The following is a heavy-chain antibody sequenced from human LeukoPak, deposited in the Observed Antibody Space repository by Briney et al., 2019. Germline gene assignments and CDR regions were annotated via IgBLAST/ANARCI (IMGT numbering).Heavy chain of an antibody. CDR2: IYHSGST. CDR3: ARGQKTYYYDSSGYYWTY. CDR1: GGSLSSGGYS. J-gene: IGHJ4*02. V-gene: IGHV4-30-2*01. D-gene: IGHD3-22*01. Sequence: PSETLSLTCAVSGGSLSSGGYSWSWIRQPPGTGLEWIGYIYHSGSTNYNPSLKSRVAISVDTSKNQFSLKLSSVTAADTAVYYCARGQKTYYYDSSGYYWTYWGQGTLVTVSS.